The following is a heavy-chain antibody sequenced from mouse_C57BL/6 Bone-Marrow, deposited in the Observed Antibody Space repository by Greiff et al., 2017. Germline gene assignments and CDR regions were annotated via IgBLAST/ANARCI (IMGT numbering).Heavy chain of an antibody. D-gene: IGHD2-4*01. CDR1: GYAFSSSW. J-gene: IGHJ4*01. CDR2: IYPGDGDT. Sequence: VMLVESGPELVKPGASVKISCKASGYAFSSSWMNWVKQRPGKGLEWIGRIYPGDGDTNYNGKFKGKATLTADKSSSTAYMQLSSLTSEDAAVYFCARDEYDEGNAMDYWGQGTSVTVSS. V-gene: IGHV1-82*01. CDR3: ARDEYDEGNAMDY.